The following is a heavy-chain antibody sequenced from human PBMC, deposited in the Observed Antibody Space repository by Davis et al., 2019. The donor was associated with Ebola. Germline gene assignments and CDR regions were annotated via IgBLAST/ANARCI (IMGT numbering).Heavy chain of an antibody. D-gene: IGHD2-15*01. CDR1: GFTVSNSY. CDR2: FYSAGLT. J-gene: IGHJ4*02. Sequence: GESLKISCAASGFTVSNSYMSWVRQAPGKGLEWVSVFYSAGLTYYADSVKGRFTISRDNSKNVLFLQMNSLRDDDTAVYYCARGFCNGGTCFPYYFDLWGQGTLVTVSS. V-gene: IGHV3-53*01. CDR3: ARGFCNGGTCFPYYFDL.